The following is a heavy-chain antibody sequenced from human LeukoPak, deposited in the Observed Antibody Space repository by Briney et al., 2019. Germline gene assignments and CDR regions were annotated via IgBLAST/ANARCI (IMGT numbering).Heavy chain of an antibody. CDR1: GGTFSSYA. CDR3: ARDFDYYGSGSYETPLGY. V-gene: IGHV1-69*04. Sequence: SVKVSCKASGGTFSSYAISWVRQAPGQGLEWMGRIIPILGIANYAQKFQGRVTITADKSTSTAYMELSSLRSEDTAVYYCARDFDYYGSGSYETPLGYWGQGTLATVSS. J-gene: IGHJ4*02. CDR2: IIPILGIA. D-gene: IGHD3-10*01.